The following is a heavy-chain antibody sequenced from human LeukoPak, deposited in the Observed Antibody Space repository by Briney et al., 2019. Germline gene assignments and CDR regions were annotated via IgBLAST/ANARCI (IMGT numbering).Heavy chain of an antibody. D-gene: IGHD3-10*01. CDR3: AKEGVRVGSGSYIDNWFDP. CDR2: ISGSGGST. V-gene: IGHV3-23*01. CDR1: GFTFSSYA. J-gene: IGHJ5*02. Sequence: GGSLRLSCAAPGFTFSSYAMSWVRQAPGKGLEWVSAISGSGGSTYYADSVKGRFTISRDNSKNTLYLQMNSLRAEDTAVYYCAKEGVRVGSGSYIDNWFDPWGQGTLVTVSS.